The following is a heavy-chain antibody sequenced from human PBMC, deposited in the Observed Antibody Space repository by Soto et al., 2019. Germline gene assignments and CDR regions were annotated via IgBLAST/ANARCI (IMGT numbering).Heavy chain of an antibody. CDR3: ARSFGWYAVDS. D-gene: IGHD6-19*01. CDR1: GGSITNYY. J-gene: IGHJ4*02. CDR2: IYYSGST. Sequence: SETLSLTCTVSGGSITNYYWSWIRQPPGKGLEWIGSIYYSGSTYYNPSLKSRVTIFLDKSRNQFSLSLSFMTAADTATYYCARSFGWYAVDSWGQGILVTVSS. V-gene: IGHV4-59*12.